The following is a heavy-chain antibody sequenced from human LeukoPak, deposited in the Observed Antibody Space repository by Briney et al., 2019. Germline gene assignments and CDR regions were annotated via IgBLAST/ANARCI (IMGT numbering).Heavy chain of an antibody. D-gene: IGHD2-21*02. CDR1: GFTFNNYA. Sequence: GGSLRLSCAASGFTFNNYAMNWVRQAPGKGLEWVSIFSGSDGNSYYADSVKGRFTMSRDNSKSTVYLLLNSLRAEDTAIYYCARDRAEYCGGNCYLGPDYRGQGTWSPSPQ. J-gene: IGHJ4*01. CDR3: ARDRAEYCGGNCYLGPDY. CDR2: FSGSDGNS. V-gene: IGHV3-23*01.